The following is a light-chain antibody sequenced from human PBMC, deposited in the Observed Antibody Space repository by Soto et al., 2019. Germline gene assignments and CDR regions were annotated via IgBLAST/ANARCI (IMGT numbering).Light chain of an antibody. CDR3: QRYNNWPLT. Sequence: EVVMTQSPATLSVSPGEGSTLSCRASQVIGDTLAWYQHKPGQTPRLLIYDTSTRATGVPARFSGSRSGTEFTLTINSLQSEDFAVYYCQRYNNWPLTFGGGTKVDIK. CDR1: QVIGDT. V-gene: IGKV3-15*01. J-gene: IGKJ4*01. CDR2: DTS.